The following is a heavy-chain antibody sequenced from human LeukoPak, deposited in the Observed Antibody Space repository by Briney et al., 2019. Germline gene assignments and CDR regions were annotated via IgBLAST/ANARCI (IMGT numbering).Heavy chain of an antibody. J-gene: IGHJ4*02. CDR3: AIGHYRNIPG. V-gene: IGHV3-66*01. CDR2: IYTDGST. CDR1: GFTVSSKY. D-gene: IGHD1/OR15-1a*01. Sequence: GGSLRLSCAASGFTVSSKYMNWVRQAPGKGLEWVSVIYTDGSTYYSDSVRARFSISRDDSKNTLSLQMNSLRAEDTAVYYCAIGHYRNIPGWGQGTLVTVSS.